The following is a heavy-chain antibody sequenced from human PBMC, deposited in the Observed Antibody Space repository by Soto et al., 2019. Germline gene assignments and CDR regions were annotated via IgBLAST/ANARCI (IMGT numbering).Heavy chain of an antibody. Sequence: KGLEWVANIKQDGSERYYVDSVQGRFTISRDNAKNSLYLQMNSLRAEDTAVYYCFFFQPQHGIRDNVPVSAFLLNRSSDL. V-gene: IGHV3-7*01. D-gene: IGHD1-1*01. J-gene: IGHJ2*01. CDR3: FFFQPQHGIRDNVPVSAFLLNRSSDL. CDR2: IKQDGSER.